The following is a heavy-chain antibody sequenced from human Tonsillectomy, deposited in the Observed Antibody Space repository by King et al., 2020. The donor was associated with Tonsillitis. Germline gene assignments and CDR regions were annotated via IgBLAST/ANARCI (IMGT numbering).Heavy chain of an antibody. CDR2: ISYDGSNK. CDR3: AKTDNLYSSGWWDYYSYGMDV. J-gene: IGHJ6*02. Sequence: VQLVESGGGVVQPGRSLRLSCVASGFTFSSYGMHWVRQAPGKGLEWVAVISYDGSNKYYVDSVKGRFTISRDNSKNTLYLQMNSLRAEDTAVYYCAKTDNLYSSGWWDYYSYGMDVWGQGTTVTVSS. D-gene: IGHD6-19*01. CDR1: GFTFSSYG. V-gene: IGHV3-30*18.